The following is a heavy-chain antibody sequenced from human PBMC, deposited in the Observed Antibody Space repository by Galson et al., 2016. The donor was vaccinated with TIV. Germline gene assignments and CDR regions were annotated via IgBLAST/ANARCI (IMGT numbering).Heavy chain of an antibody. D-gene: IGHD2-15*01. Sequence: SVKVSCKASGVTFSSSTFSWVRQPLGQGLEWMGRIIPVLGITNYAQRFQGRVTIAADKSTSTGYMELNSLRSDDTAVYYCARAREYCSGGSCRPHDFWGPGTLVTVSS. J-gene: IGHJ4*02. CDR1: GVTFSSST. V-gene: IGHV1-69*02. CDR3: ARAREYCSGGSCRPHDF. CDR2: IIPVLGIT.